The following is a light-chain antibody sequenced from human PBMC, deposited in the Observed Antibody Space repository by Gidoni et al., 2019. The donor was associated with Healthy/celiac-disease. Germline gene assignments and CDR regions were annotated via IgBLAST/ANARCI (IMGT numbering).Light chain of an antibody. Sequence: EIVMTHSPATLSVSPGQRATLSCRASHSFSSNLAWYQQKPGQAPRLLIYGASTRATGIPARFSGSGSGTEFTLTISSLQSEDFAVYYCQQYNNWPSTFGQXTKVEIK. J-gene: IGKJ1*01. CDR3: QQYNNWPST. CDR1: HSFSSN. CDR2: GAS. V-gene: IGKV3-15*01.